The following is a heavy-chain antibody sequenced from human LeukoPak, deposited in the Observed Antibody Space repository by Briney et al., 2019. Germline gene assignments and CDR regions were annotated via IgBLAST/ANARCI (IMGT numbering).Heavy chain of an antibody. CDR3: ARDRKGSSWYDY. CDR2: INPSSGGT. V-gene: IGHV1-2*02. J-gene: IGHJ4*02. D-gene: IGHD6-13*01. Sequence: ASVKVSCKASGYTFTGYYMHWVRQAPGQGLEWMGWINPSSGGTNYAQKFQGRVTMTRDTSISTAYMELSRLRSDDTAVYYCARDRKGSSWYDYWGQGTLVTVSS. CDR1: GYTFTGYY.